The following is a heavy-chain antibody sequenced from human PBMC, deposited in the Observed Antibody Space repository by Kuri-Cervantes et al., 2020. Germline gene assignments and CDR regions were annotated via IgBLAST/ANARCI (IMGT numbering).Heavy chain of an antibody. CDR2: ISDSGGTT. J-gene: IGHJ5*02. Sequence: GGSLRLSCAASGFTFSRNAMSWVRQAPGKGLDWVSGISDSGGTTYYADSVKGRFTISRDNSRNTLYLQMNSLRAEDTALYYCAKDPLAVARTGDWFDPWGQGTLVTVSS. D-gene: IGHD6-19*01. CDR1: GFTFSRNA. CDR3: AKDPLAVARTGDWFDP. V-gene: IGHV3-23*01.